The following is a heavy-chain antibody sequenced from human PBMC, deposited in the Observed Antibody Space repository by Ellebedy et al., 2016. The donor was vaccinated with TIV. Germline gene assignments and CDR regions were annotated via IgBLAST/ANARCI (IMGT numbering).Heavy chain of an antibody. J-gene: IGHJ4*02. CDR3: AEGRSGWYYFDY. D-gene: IGHD6-19*01. CDR1: GGSFTGYY. CDR2: VSQSVRT. V-gene: IGHV4-34*01. Sequence: SETLSLTCAVYGGSFTGYYWSWVRQPPGKGLEWIGEVSQSVRTNYHPSLKSRVTISVDTSKNQFSLNLNSVTAADTAVYYCAEGRSGWYYFDYWGQGTLVTVSS.